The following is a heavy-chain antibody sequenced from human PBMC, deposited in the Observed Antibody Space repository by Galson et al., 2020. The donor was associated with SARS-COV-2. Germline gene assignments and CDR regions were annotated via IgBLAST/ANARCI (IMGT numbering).Heavy chain of an antibody. V-gene: IGHV4-31*03. CDR1: GGSISSGGYY. D-gene: IGHD3-3*01. J-gene: IGHJ4*02. Sequence: SETLSLTCTVSGGSISSGGYYWSWIRQHPGKGLEWIGYIYYSGSTYYNPSLKSRVTISVDTSKNQFSLKLSSVTAADTAVYYCARAGLGIFGVVSHFYYWGQGTLVTVSS. CDR2: IYYSGST. CDR3: ARAGLGIFGVVSHFYY.